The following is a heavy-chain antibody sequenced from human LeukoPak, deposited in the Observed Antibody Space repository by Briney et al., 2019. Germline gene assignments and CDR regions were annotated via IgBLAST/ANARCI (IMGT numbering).Heavy chain of an antibody. CDR1: GFTFSSHG. Sequence: GGSLRLSCVASGFTFSSHGMNWVRQAPGKGLEWVSGIIPSGHTTYYADSVRGRFTISRDNSRNTVYLQMNSLRAEDTAVYYCAKDRHDYGDFAPGYWGQGTLVTVSS. J-gene: IGHJ4*02. CDR2: IIPSGHTT. CDR3: AKDRHDYGDFAPGY. D-gene: IGHD4-17*01. V-gene: IGHV3-23*01.